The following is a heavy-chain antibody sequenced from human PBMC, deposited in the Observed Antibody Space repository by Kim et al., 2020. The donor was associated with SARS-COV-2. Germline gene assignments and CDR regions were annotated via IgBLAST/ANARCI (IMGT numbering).Heavy chain of an antibody. Sequence: FFNPSLKSRVTMSVDTSKMQCSLRLSSGTAADTAVYFCARIYSSYFYLDVWGKGTSVTVSS. J-gene: IGHJ6*03. V-gene: IGHV4-39*01. D-gene: IGHD2-15*01. CDR3: ARIYSSYFYLDV.